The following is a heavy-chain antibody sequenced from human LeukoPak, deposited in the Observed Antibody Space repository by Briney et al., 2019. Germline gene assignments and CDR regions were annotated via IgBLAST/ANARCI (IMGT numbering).Heavy chain of an antibody. CDR3: ARYPETYYYDSSGYYSFDY. Sequence: SGGSLRLSCAASGFTFSDYYMSWIRQAPGKGLEWVSYISISGSTIYYADSVKGRFTISRDNAKNSLYLQMNSLRAEDTAVYYCARYPETYYYDSSGYYSFDYWGQGTLVTVSS. D-gene: IGHD3-22*01. CDR2: ISISGSTI. V-gene: IGHV3-11*04. CDR1: GFTFSDYY. J-gene: IGHJ4*02.